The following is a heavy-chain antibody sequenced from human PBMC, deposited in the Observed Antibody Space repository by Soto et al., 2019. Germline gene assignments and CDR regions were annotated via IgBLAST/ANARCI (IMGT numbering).Heavy chain of an antibody. D-gene: IGHD3-22*01. V-gene: IGHV3-21*01. CDR3: ARGLYYYDSSGYYGN. Sequence: SLRLSCAASGFTFSSYSMNWVRQAPGKGLEWVSSISSSSSYIYYADSVKGRFTISRDNAKNSLYLQMNSLRAEDTAVYYCARGLYYYDSSGYYGNWGQGTLVTVS. J-gene: IGHJ4*02. CDR1: GFTFSSYS. CDR2: ISSSSSYI.